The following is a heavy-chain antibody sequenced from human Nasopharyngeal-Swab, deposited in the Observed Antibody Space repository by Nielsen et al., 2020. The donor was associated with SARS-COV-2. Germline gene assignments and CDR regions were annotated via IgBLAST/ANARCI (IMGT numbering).Heavy chain of an antibody. V-gene: IGHV5-51*01. CDR3: ASRGSYGDYAFDY. CDR1: GYSVTSYW. CDR2: IYPGDSDT. D-gene: IGHD4-17*01. J-gene: IGHJ4*02. Sequence: KVSCKGSGYSVTSYWIGWVRQMPGKGLEWMGIIYPGDSDTRYSPSFQGQVTISADKSISTAYLQWSSLKASDTAMYYCASRGSYGDYAFDYWGQGTLVTVSS.